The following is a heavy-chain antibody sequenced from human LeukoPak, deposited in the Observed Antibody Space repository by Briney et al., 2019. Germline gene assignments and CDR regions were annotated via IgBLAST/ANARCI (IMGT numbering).Heavy chain of an antibody. CDR1: GYSFTSYW. CDR2: IYPGDSDT. V-gene: IGHV5-51*01. CDR3: ARPRIVGASGDAFDI. D-gene: IGHD1-26*01. Sequence: GESLKISCKGSGYSFTSYWIGWVRQMPGKDLEWMGIIYPGDSDTRYSPSFQGQVTISADKSISTAYLQWSSLKASDTAMYYCARPRIVGASGDAFDIWGQGTMVTVSS. J-gene: IGHJ3*02.